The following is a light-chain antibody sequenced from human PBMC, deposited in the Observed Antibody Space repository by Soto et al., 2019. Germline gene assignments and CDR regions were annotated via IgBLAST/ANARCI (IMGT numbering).Light chain of an antibody. CDR1: QSVRSY. Sequence: EIVLTQSPATLSLSPGERATLSCRASQSVRSYLAWYQQKPGQAPRLLIYDASNRATGIPARFSGSGSGTDFTLTIYSLEPEDFAVYYCQQRSNWPGTFGQGTKVDIK. V-gene: IGKV3-11*01. CDR3: QQRSNWPGT. CDR2: DAS. J-gene: IGKJ1*01.